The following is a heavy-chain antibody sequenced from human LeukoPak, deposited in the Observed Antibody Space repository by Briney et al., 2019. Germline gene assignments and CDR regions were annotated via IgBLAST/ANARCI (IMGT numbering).Heavy chain of an antibody. D-gene: IGHD3-9*01. CDR1: GGSISSSSYY. V-gene: IGHV4-39*07. CDR2: IYYSGST. CDR3: ARSHITISSERWFDP. J-gene: IGHJ5*02. Sequence: SETLSLTCTVSGGSISSSSYYWGWIRQPPGKGLEWIGSIYYSGSTYYNPSLKSRVTISVDTSKNQFSLKLSSVTAADTAFYYCARSHITISSERWFDPWGQGTLVTVSS.